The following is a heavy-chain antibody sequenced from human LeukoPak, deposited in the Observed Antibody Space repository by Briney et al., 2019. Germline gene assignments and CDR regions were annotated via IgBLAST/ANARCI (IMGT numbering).Heavy chain of an antibody. Sequence: SETLSLTSAVYGVSFSGYYWSWIRQPPGKGLEWIGEINHSGSTNYNPSLKSRVTISVDTSKNQFSLKLSSVTAADTAVYYCARGLVGYYSAIDYWGQGTLVTVSS. D-gene: IGHD1-26*01. V-gene: IGHV4-34*01. CDR2: INHSGST. CDR1: GVSFSGYY. J-gene: IGHJ4*02. CDR3: ARGLVGYYSAIDY.